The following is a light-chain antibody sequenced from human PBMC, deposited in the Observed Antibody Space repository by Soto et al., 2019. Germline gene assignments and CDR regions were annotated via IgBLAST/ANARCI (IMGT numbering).Light chain of an antibody. CDR1: QSVSSSF. V-gene: IGKV3-20*01. J-gene: IGKJ1*01. CDR2: GPS. CDR3: QQYGSSPPT. Sequence: EIVLTQSPGTLSLCPGERATLSCRASQSVSSSFLGWYQQKPGQAPRLLIYGPSSRATGIPDRFSGSGSGTDFTLTISRLEPEDFAVYFCQQYGSSPPTFGQGTKVDIK.